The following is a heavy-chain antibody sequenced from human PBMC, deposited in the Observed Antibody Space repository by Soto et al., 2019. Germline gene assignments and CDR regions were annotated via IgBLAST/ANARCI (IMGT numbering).Heavy chain of an antibody. Sequence: QVHLVESGGGVVQPGGSLRLSCAASGFSFSSYGMHWVRQAPGKGPDWVAVIWYDGSNKYYADPVKGRFTISRDNSKNTLYLQMNSLRVEDTAVYYCARAQYTGSYFDACDIWGQGTMVTVSS. J-gene: IGHJ3*02. CDR3: ARAQYTGSYFDACDI. V-gene: IGHV3-33*03. CDR1: GFSFSSYG. CDR2: IWYDGSNK. D-gene: IGHD1-26*01.